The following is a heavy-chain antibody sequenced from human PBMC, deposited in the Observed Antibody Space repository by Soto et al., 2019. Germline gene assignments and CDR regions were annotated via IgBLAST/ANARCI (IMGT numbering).Heavy chain of an antibody. V-gene: IGHV1-18*04. CDR2: ISAYNGNT. CDR3: AREMTTMTLFDY. CDR1: GYAFSNYP. J-gene: IGHJ4*02. Sequence: ASVKVSFKASGYAFSNYPITWVRQAPGQGLEWMGWISAYNGNTKYAQKLQDRVTMTIDTSTNTAYMELRSLRSDDTAVYYCAREMTTMTLFDYWGQGTVVTVSS. D-gene: IGHD4-4*01.